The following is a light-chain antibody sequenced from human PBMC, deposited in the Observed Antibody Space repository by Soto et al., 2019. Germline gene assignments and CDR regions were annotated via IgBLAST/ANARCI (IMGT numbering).Light chain of an antibody. CDR1: QSVSNNY. J-gene: IGKJ1*01. Sequence: EIVCTQSRLTVSLGPVERATLSCRASQSVSNNYLAWYQQKPGQAPRLLIYGASNRATGIPDRFSGSGSGTDFTLTISRLEPEDFAVYYCQQYGSSGTFGQGTKVDIK. CDR3: QQYGSSGT. CDR2: GAS. V-gene: IGKV3-20*01.